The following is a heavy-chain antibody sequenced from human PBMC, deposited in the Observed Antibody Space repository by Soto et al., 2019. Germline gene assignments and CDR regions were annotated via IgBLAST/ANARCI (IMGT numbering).Heavy chain of an antibody. CDR2: INAGNGNT. CDR1: GYTFTSYA. V-gene: IGHV1-3*01. J-gene: IGHJ4*02. CDR3: AKSATVPAAIAY. D-gene: IGHD2-2*02. Sequence: QVQLVQSGAEVKKPGASVKVSCKASGYTFTSYAMHSVRQAPGQRLEWMGWINAGNGNTKYSQKFQGRVTITRDTSASTAYMELSSLRSEDTAVYYCAKSATVPAAIAYWGQETLVTVSS.